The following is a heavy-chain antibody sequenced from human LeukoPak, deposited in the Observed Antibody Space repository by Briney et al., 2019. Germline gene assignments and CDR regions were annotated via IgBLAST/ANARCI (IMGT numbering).Heavy chain of an antibody. CDR1: GGSFSGYY. J-gene: IGHJ4*02. Sequence: SETLSLTCAVYGGSFSGYYWNWIRQPPGKGLEWIGEINHSGSTNYNPPLKSRVTISVDTSKNQFSLKLNSVTAADTAVYYCARAPGWTTVVRPYDYWGQGTLVSVSS. V-gene: IGHV4-34*01. CDR3: ARAPGWTTVVRPYDY. D-gene: IGHD4-17*01. CDR2: INHSGST.